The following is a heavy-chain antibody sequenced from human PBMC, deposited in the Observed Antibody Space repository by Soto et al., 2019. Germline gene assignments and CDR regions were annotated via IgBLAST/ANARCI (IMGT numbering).Heavy chain of an antibody. CDR3: ARRRAVDAFDI. Sequence: SDTIYIARAACGGTVNGSYCTWTRQPPGKGLEWIGEINHSGSTNYNPSLKSRVTISVDTSKNQFSLKLSSVTAAETAVYYCARRRAVDAFDIWGHGTTVPVS. CDR2: INHSGST. V-gene: IGHV4-34*01. CDR1: GGTVNGSY. J-gene: IGHJ3*02.